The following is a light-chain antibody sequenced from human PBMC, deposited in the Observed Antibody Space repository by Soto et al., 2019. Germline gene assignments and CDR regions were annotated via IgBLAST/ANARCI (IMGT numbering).Light chain of an antibody. CDR2: AAS. J-gene: IGKJ2*01. V-gene: IGKV1-39*01. CDR1: QSISSY. Sequence: DIQMTQSPSSLSASVGDRVTITCRASQSISSYLNWYQQKPGKAPKLVIYAASSLQSGVPSMFSGSGSGTDFTITISSLQPEDFAAYYCQQSYSTPRTFGQETKMDIK. CDR3: QQSYSTPRT.